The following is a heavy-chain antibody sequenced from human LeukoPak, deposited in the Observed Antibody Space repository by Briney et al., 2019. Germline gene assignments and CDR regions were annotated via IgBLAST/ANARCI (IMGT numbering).Heavy chain of an antibody. J-gene: IGHJ6*03. Sequence: PSETLSLTCTVSGGSISSHYWSWIRQPPGKGLEWIGYIYYSGSTDYNPSLRGRVTISVDTSKNQFSLKLSSVTAADTAVYYCAKWGGDTGTAMVRTYYYYYMDVWGKGTTVTVSS. CDR3: AKWGGDTGTAMVRTYYYYYMDV. D-gene: IGHD5-18*01. CDR2: IYYSGST. V-gene: IGHV4-59*11. CDR1: GGSISSHY.